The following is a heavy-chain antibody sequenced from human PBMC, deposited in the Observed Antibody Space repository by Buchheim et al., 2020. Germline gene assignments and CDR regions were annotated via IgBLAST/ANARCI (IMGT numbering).Heavy chain of an antibody. CDR3: VRPDCTGGACYGGVEL. CDR1: GFTFRTYI. CDR2: IDSGSGPI. V-gene: IGHV3-48*01. D-gene: IGHD2-8*02. J-gene: IGHJ4*02. Sequence: EVQLVQSGGGLVQTGGSLRLSCVASGFTFRTYIMSWVRQAPGKGLEWISLIDSGSGPIYNADSVKGRFTTSRDNAKNTLYLQMNSLRAEDTAVYYCVRPDCTGGACYGGVELWGQGNL.